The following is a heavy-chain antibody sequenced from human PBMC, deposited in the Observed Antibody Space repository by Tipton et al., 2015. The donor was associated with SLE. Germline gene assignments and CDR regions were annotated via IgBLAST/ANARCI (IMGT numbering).Heavy chain of an antibody. Sequence: SLRLSCAASGFSFSSYGMHWVRQAPGKGLEWVAFVRFDGSDTYYGDSVKGRFTISRDNSKNTLYLQMNSLRAEDTAVYYCAKDPGYSYGYADYWGQGTLVTASS. CDR1: GFSFSSYG. CDR3: AKDPGYSYGYADY. J-gene: IGHJ4*02. D-gene: IGHD5-18*01. CDR2: VRFDGSDT. V-gene: IGHV3-30*02.